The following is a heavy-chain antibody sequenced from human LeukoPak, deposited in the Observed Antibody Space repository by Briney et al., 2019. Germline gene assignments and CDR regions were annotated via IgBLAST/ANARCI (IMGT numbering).Heavy chain of an antibody. Sequence: PGGSLRLSCAASGFTFSSYEMNWVRQAPGKGLEWVSYISSSGSTIYYADSVKGRFTISRDNAKNSLYLQMNGLRAEDTAVYYCASRDGSYGWYYYGMDVWGQGTTVTVSS. V-gene: IGHV3-48*03. CDR2: ISSSGSTI. J-gene: IGHJ6*02. D-gene: IGHD5-18*01. CDR1: GFTFSSYE. CDR3: ASRDGSYGWYYYGMDV.